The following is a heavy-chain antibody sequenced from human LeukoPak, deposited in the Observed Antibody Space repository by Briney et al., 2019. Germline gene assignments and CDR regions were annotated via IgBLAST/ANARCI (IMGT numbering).Heavy chain of an antibody. Sequence: SGGSLRLSCAASGFTFSSYEMNWVRQAPGKGLEWVSYISSSGSTIYYADSVKGRFTISRDNAKNSLYLQMNSLRAEDTAVYYSARGRGSWFDYWGQGTLVTVSS. V-gene: IGHV3-48*03. CDR2: ISSSGSTI. D-gene: IGHD6-13*01. J-gene: IGHJ4*02. CDR3: ARGRGSWFDY. CDR1: GFTFSSYE.